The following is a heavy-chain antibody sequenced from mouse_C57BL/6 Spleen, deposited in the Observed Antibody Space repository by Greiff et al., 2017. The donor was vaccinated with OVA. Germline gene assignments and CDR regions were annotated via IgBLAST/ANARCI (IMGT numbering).Heavy chain of an antibody. CDR1: GYTFTSYW. J-gene: IGHJ3*01. CDR2: IHPNSGST. D-gene: IGHD2-4*01. Sequence: QVQLQQSGAELVKPGASVKLSCKASGYTFTSYWMHWVKQRPGQGLEWIGMIHPNSGSTNYNEKFKSKATLTVDKSSSTAYMQLSSLTSEDSAVYYGARPAIYYDCGWFAYWGQGTLVTVSA. CDR3: ARPAIYYDCGWFAY. V-gene: IGHV1-64*01.